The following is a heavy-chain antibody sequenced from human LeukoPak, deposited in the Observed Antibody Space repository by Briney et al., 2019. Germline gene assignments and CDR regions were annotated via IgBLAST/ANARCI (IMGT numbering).Heavy chain of an antibody. CDR2: IYYSGST. V-gene: IGHV4-59*01. D-gene: IGHD1-1*01. CDR3: ARESQREPGAFDI. Sequence: SETLSLTCTVSGGSISSYYWSWNRQPPGKGLEWIGYIYYSGSTNYNPSLKSRVTISVDTSKNQFSLKLSSVTAADTAVYYCARESQREPGAFDIWGQGTMVTVSS. J-gene: IGHJ3*02. CDR1: GGSISSYY.